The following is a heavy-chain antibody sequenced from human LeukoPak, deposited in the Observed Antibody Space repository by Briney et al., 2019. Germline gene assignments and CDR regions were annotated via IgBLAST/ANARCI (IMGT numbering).Heavy chain of an antibody. Sequence: SLILSCAASGFTFDDYAMHWVRQAPGRGLERVSGITWNSGSRGYVDSVKGRFTISRDNAENSLYLQMNSLRAEDTALYYCTKSRAPDYGDSPHYFDYWGQGTLVAVSS. V-gene: IGHV3-9*01. J-gene: IGHJ4*02. CDR2: ITWNSGSR. CDR1: GFTFDDYA. CDR3: TKSRAPDYGDSPHYFDY. D-gene: IGHD4-17*01.